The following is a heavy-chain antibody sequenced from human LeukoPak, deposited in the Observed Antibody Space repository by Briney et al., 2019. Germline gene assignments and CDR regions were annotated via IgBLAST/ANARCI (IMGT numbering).Heavy chain of an antibody. D-gene: IGHD6-19*01. V-gene: IGHV3-7*03. CDR1: GFIFRTYW. J-gene: IGHJ4*02. Sequence: GGSLRLSCAASGFIFRTYWMHWVRQAPGKGLEWVANIKQDGSEKYYVDSVKGRFTISRDNAKNSLYLQMNSLRAEDTAVYYCARKAGFSTTIDYYFDYWGQGTLVTVSS. CDR2: IKQDGSEK. CDR3: ARKAGFSTTIDYYFDY.